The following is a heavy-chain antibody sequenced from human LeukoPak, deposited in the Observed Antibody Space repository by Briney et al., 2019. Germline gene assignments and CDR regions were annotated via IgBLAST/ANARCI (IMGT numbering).Heavy chain of an antibody. V-gene: IGHV4-31*03. CDR2: IYYGGST. Sequence: SQTLSLTCTVSGGSISSGGYYWSWIRQHPGKGLEWIGYIYYGGSTYYNPSLKSRVTISVDTSKNQFSLKLSSVTAADTAVYYCARDAVSAFYDDAFDIWGQGTMVTVSS. CDR3: ARDAVSAFYDDAFDI. J-gene: IGHJ3*02. D-gene: IGHD2/OR15-2a*01. CDR1: GGSISSGGYY.